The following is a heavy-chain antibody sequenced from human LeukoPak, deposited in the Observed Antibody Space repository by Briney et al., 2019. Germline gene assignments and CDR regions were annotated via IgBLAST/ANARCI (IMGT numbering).Heavy chain of an antibody. Sequence: SQTLSLTCDISGDSVSSNSPVWNWIRQSPSRGLEWLGRTYYRSKWYNDYAESVKSRITVNPDTSKNQFSLQLNSVTPEDTAVYYCVQGGAAAGFDYWGQGTLVTVSS. J-gene: IGHJ4*02. D-gene: IGHD6-25*01. CDR1: GDSVSSNSPV. V-gene: IGHV6-1*01. CDR2: TYYRSKWYN. CDR3: VQGGAAAGFDY.